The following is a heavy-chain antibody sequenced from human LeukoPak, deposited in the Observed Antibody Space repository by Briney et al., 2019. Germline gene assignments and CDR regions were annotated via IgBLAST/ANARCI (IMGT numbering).Heavy chain of an antibody. CDR1: GFTFSSSW. D-gene: IGHD1-26*01. V-gene: IGHV3-74*01. CDR2: INKDGRVT. Sequence: GGSLRLSCAASGFTFSSSWIHWVRHAPGKGGVWVSRINKDGRVTDYAESVKGRFSISSDNAKNTLYLKMNSPRVKDTAIYYCVKVRGRARVGYFDYWGQGTLVTVSS. CDR3: VKVRGRARVGYFDY. J-gene: IGHJ4*02.